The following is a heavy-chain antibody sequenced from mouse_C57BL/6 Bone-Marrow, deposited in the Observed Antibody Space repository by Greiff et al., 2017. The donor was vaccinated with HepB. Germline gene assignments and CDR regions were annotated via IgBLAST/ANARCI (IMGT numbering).Heavy chain of an antibody. V-gene: IGHV1-54*01. J-gene: IGHJ3*01. CDR3: ARSGDDGRGAWFAY. D-gene: IGHD3-1*01. CDR1: GYAFTNYL. CDR2: INPGSGGT. Sequence: QVQLQQSGAELVRPGTSVKVSCKASGYAFTNYLIEWVKQRPGQGLEWIGVINPGSGGTNYNEKFKGKATLTADKSSSTAYMQLSSLTSEDSAVYFCARSGDDGRGAWFAYWGQGTLVTVSA.